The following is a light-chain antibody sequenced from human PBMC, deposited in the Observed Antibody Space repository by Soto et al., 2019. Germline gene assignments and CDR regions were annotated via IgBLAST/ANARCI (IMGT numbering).Light chain of an antibody. V-gene: IGLV2-11*01. CDR1: GNDVGAYNY. Sequence: QSALTQPRSVSGSPGPSVTISCTGTGNDVGAYNYVSWYQQHPGRPPKLLIYGVVRWPSGVPDRFSGSKSGNTASLTISGLQADDEADYFCGSYAGGYTYLFGTGTKVTVL. CDR3: GSYAGGYTYL. CDR2: GVV. J-gene: IGLJ1*01.